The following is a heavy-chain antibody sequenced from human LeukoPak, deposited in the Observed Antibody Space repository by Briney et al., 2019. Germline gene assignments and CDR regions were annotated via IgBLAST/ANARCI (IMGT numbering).Heavy chain of an antibody. CDR3: ARGTHCSSTSCSDAFDI. CDR2: IYYSGST. Sequence: SETLSLTCTVSGVSISSSSYYWGWLRQPPGKGREWIGSIYYSGSTYYNPSLKSRVTISVDTSKNQFSLKLSSVTAADTAVYYCARGTHCSSTSCSDAFDIWGQGTMVTVSS. CDR1: GVSISSSSYY. D-gene: IGHD2-2*01. V-gene: IGHV4-39*07. J-gene: IGHJ3*02.